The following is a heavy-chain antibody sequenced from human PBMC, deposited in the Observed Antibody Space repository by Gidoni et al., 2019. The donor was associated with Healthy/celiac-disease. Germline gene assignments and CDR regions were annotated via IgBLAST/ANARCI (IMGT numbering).Heavy chain of an antibody. J-gene: IGHJ3*02. Sequence: QVQLQESGPGLVKPSQTLSLTCTVSGGSISSGGYYWSWIRQHPGKGLEWIGYIYYSGSTYYNPSLKSRVTISVDTSKNQFSLKLSSVTAADTAVYYCARDRLLWFGEAMGAFDIWGQGTMVTVSS. CDR1: GGSISSGGYY. D-gene: IGHD3-10*01. V-gene: IGHV4-31*03. CDR3: ARDRLLWFGEAMGAFDI. CDR2: IYYSGST.